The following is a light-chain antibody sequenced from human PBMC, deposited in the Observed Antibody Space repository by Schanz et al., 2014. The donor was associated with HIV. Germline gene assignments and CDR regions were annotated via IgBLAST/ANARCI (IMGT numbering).Light chain of an antibody. CDR1: QSVSSNY. CDR2: GAS. J-gene: IGKJ1*01. Sequence: EIVLTQSPGTLSLSPRERTTLSCRASQSVSSNYLAWYQQKPGQAPRLLIYGASSRATGIPDRFSGCGSGTDFTLTISRLEPEDFAVYYCQQYGSSPRTFGQGTNVEVK. V-gene: IGKV3-20*01. CDR3: QQYGSSPRT.